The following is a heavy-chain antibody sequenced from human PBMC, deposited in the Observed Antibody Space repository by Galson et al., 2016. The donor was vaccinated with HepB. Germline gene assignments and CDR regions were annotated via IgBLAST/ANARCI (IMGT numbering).Heavy chain of an antibody. CDR1: SYTFISYS. D-gene: IGHD3-16*01. Sequence: SVKVSCKASSYTFISYSISWVRQAPGQGLEWMGRISGFGEKINYAENFQGRVTLTADTSTTTVYMELRSLRPDDTAIYYCARDWGFLGGVTQNWFDPWGQGTLVIVSS. V-gene: IGHV1-18*01. CDR3: ARDWGFLGGVTQNWFDP. J-gene: IGHJ5*02. CDR2: ISGFGEKI.